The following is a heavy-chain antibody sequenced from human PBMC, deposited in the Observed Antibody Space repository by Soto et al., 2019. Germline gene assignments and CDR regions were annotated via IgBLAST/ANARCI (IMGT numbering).Heavy chain of an antibody. V-gene: IGHV3-48*02. D-gene: IGHD1-26*01. J-gene: IGHJ6*02. Sequence: GGSLRLSCAASGFTFSSYSMNWVRQAPGKGLEWVSYISSSSSTIYYADSVKGRFTISRDNAKNSLYLQMNSLRDEDTAVYYCARDGHGSYYYYGMDVWGQGTTVTVSS. CDR3: ARDGHGSYYYYGMDV. CDR1: GFTFSSYS. CDR2: ISSSSSTI.